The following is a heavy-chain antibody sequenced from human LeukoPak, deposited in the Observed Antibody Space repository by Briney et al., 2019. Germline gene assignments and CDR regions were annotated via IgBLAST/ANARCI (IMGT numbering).Heavy chain of an antibody. CDR3: ARRFTMIPADF. J-gene: IGHJ4*02. CDR2: INQDGSAT. Sequence: GGSLRLSCAASVFTFSIYWLSCVRQAPGKGRECVANINQDGSATYYVDYVMGRFTISRDNAKNSLYLHMSSLRAEDTAVYYCARRFTMIPADFWGQGTLVTVSS. V-gene: IGHV3-7*04. D-gene: IGHD3-22*01. CDR1: VFTFSIYW.